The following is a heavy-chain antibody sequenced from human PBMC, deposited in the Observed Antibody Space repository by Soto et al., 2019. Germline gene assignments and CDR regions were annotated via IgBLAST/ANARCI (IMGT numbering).Heavy chain of an antibody. CDR3: ARESNYYDSSGPSSA. D-gene: IGHD3-22*01. V-gene: IGHV4-30-4*01. Sequence: LSLTCTVSGGSISSGDYYWSWIRQPPGKGLEWIGYIYYSGSTYYNPSLKSRVTISVDTSKNQFSLKLSSVTAADTAVYYCARESNYYDSSGPSSAWGQGTMVTVSS. CDR1: GGSISSGDYY. CDR2: IYYSGST. J-gene: IGHJ3*01.